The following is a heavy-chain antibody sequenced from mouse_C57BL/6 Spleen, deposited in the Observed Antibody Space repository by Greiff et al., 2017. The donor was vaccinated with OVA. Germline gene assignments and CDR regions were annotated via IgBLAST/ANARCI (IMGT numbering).Heavy chain of an antibody. CDR1: GYAFTNYL. Sequence: QVQLKQSGAELVRPGTSVKVSCKASGYAFTNYLIEWVKQRPGQGLEWIGVINPGSGGTNYNEKFKGKATLTADKSSSTAYMQLSSLTSEDSAVYFCARGFTTVVANDYWGQGTTLTVSS. CDR2: INPGSGGT. D-gene: IGHD1-1*01. CDR3: ARGFTTVVANDY. V-gene: IGHV1-54*01. J-gene: IGHJ2*01.